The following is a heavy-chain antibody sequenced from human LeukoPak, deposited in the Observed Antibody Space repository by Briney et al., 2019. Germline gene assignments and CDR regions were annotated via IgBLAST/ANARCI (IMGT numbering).Heavy chain of an antibody. V-gene: IGHV4-61*02. CDR1: GGSISSGSYY. J-gene: IGHJ6*03. D-gene: IGHD6-13*01. CDR3: ASARAAAGPEGYYYYMDV. Sequence: SETLSLTCTVSGGSISSGSYYWSWIRQPAGKGLEWIGRIYTSGSTNYNPSLKSRVTISVDTSKNQFSLKLSSVTAADTAVYYCASARAAAGPEGYYYYMDVWGKGTTVTVSS. CDR2: IYTSGST.